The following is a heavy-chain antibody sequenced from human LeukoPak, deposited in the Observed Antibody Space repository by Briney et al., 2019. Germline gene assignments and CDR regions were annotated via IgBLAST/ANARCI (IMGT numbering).Heavy chain of an antibody. V-gene: IGHV4-39*07. CDR3: ARGLVSSYYYYMDV. J-gene: IGHJ6*03. CDR1: GGSISSSSYY. D-gene: IGHD6-6*01. CDR2: IYYTGST. Sequence: PSETLSLTCTVSGGSISSSSYYWGWIRQPPGKGLEWIGSIYYTGSTYHNPSLKSRVTISVDTSKNQFSLKLSSVTAADTAVYYCARGLVSSYYYYMDVWGKGTTVTVSS.